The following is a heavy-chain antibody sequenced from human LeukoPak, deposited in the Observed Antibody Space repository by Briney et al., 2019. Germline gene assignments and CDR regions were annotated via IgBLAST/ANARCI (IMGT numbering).Heavy chain of an antibody. D-gene: IGHD3-22*01. J-gene: IGHJ4*02. CDR1: GGSISSSSYY. V-gene: IGHV4-39*01. CDR2: IYYSGST. CDR3: ARLPGWGLHYYDSSGYYSEAHFDY. Sequence: PSETLSLTCTVSGGSISSSSYYWGWIRQPPGKGLEWIGSIYYSGSTYYNPSLKSRVTISVDTSKNQFSLKLSSVTAADTAVYYCARLPGWGLHYYDSSGYYSEAHFDYWGQGTLVTVSS.